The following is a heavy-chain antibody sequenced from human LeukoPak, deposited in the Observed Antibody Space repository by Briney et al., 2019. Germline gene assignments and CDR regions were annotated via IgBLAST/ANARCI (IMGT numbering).Heavy chain of an antibody. Sequence: SCKASGGTFSSYAMSWVRQAPGKGLEWVSAISGSGGSTYYADSVKGRLTISRDNSKNTLYLQMNSLRAEDTAVYYCASHYDSSGYYPYYFDYWGQGTLVTVSS. D-gene: IGHD3-22*01. CDR3: ASHYDSSGYYPYYFDY. CDR1: GGTFSSYA. V-gene: IGHV3-23*01. J-gene: IGHJ4*02. CDR2: ISGSGGST.